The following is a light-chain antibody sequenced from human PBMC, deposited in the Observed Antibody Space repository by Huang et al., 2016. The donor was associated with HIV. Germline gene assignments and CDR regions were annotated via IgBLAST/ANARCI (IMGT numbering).Light chain of an antibody. Sequence: DIQMTQSPSSLSASVEDRVTITCRASQSISTYLNWYQQKPGKAPKLLIYAASTLQSGVPSRFSGSGSGTEFTLTISSLQPEDFATYYCQQSYSTLLTFGGGTKVEIK. CDR2: AAS. V-gene: IGKV1-39*01. J-gene: IGKJ4*01. CDR3: QQSYSTLLT. CDR1: QSISTY.